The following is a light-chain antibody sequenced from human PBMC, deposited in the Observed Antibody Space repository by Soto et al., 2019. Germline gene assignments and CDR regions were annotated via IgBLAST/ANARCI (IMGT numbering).Light chain of an antibody. CDR1: SSNIGAGYD. CDR3: QSWDTSLSGSV. V-gene: IGLV1-40*01. CDR2: GNT. Sequence: QSVLTQPPSVSGAPGQRVTISCTGSSSNIGAGYDVNWYQQLPGTAPKLIIYGNTNRPSGVPDRFSGSKSGTSGSLAISGLQTEDEAEYYCQSWDTSLSGSVFGGGTKLTVL. J-gene: IGLJ2*01.